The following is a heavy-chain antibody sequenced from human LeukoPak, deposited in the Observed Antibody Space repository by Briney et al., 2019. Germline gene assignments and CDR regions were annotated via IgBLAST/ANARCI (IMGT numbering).Heavy chain of an antibody. CDR1: GGSISSYY. CDR2: IYYSGST. V-gene: IGHV4-59*01. J-gene: IGHJ6*02. Sequence: SQTLSLTCTLSGGSISSYYRSWVRQPPRKGLEWIGYIYYSGSTNYNPYLKSQVTISVDTSKNQFYLKLSSVTVEDTAVYYCARVSGYSYGNSYYYYYGMDVWGQGTTVTVSS. CDR3: ARVSGYSYGNSYYYYYGMDV. D-gene: IGHD5-18*01.